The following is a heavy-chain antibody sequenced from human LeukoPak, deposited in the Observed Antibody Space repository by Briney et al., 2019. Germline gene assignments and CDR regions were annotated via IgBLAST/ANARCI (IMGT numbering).Heavy chain of an antibody. CDR3: ARESGSVTSEVDFDY. Sequence: GGSLRLSCEASGFTFNGHWMHWVRQAPGKGLVWVSLINGDGSTISYADSVKGRFTISRDNAKNRLYLQMNSLGAEDTAVYYCARESGSVTSEVDFDYWGQGTLVTVSS. CDR1: GFTFNGHW. J-gene: IGHJ4*02. CDR2: INGDGSTI. D-gene: IGHD4-17*01. V-gene: IGHV3-74*01.